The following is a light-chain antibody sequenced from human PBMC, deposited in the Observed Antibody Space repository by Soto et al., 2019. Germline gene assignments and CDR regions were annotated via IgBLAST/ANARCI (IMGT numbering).Light chain of an antibody. CDR1: SSNIGSNT. Sequence: QSVLTQPPSASGTPGQRVTISCSGSSSNIGSNTVAWYQQLPQTAPKLLVHSNNERPSGVPDRFSGAKSGTSASLVISGLQSDDEADFYCAAWDDSLSGTVFGGGTKVTVL. CDR3: AAWDDSLSGTV. V-gene: IGLV1-44*01. CDR2: SNN. J-gene: IGLJ3*02.